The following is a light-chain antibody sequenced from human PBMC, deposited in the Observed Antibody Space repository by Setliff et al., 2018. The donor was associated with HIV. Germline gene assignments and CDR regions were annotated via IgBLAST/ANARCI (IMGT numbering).Light chain of an antibody. CDR2: DVT. CDR3: CSYGSSDTFV. J-gene: IGLJ1*01. V-gene: IGLV2-14*03. CDR1: SSDVGVHNY. Sequence: QSVLTQPASVSGSPGQSITISCTGSSSDVGVHNYVYWYQQHPGKAPKLIIYDVTNRPSGVSDRFSGSKSGNTASLTISGLQADDEADYYCCSYGSSDTFVFGTGTKVTVL.